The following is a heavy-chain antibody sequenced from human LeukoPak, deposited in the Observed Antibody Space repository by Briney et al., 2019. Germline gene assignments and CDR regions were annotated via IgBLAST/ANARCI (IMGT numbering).Heavy chain of an antibody. V-gene: IGHV4-31*03. J-gene: IGHJ4*02. Sequence: SETLSLPCTVSGGSISSGGYYWSWIRQHPGKGLEWIGYIYYSGSTYYNPSLKSRVTISVDTSKNQFSLKLSSVTAADTAVYYCASGGSSGSPDYWGQGTLVTVSS. D-gene: IGHD3-22*01. CDR3: ASGGSSGSPDY. CDR2: IYYSGST. CDR1: GGSISSGGYY.